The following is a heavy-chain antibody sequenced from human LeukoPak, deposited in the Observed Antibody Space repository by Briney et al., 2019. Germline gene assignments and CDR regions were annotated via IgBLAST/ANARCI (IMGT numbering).Heavy chain of an antibody. CDR2: MNPNSGNT. D-gene: IGHD5-18*01. Sequence: ASVKVSCKASGYTFTSYDINWVRQATGQGLEWMGWMNPNSGNTGYAQKFQGRVTMTRNTSISTAYMELSSLRSGDTAVYYCARGAGEGYTYGRYYFDYWGQGTLVTVSS. CDR1: GYTFTSYD. J-gene: IGHJ4*02. V-gene: IGHV1-8*01. CDR3: ARGAGEGYTYGRYYFDY.